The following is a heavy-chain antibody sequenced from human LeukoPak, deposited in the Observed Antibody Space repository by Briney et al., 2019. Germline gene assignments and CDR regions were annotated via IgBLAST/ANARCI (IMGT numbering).Heavy chain of an antibody. CDR3: ARGFRGSPMAPTDY. CDR1: GFTFSSYG. D-gene: IGHD1-26*01. J-gene: IGHJ4*02. CDR2: ISSNGGST. Sequence: GGSLRLSCAASGFTFSSYGMHWVRQAPGKGLEYVSAISSNGGSTYYANSVKGRFTISRDNPKNTLYLQMGSLRAEDMAVYYCARGFRGSPMAPTDYWGQGTLVTVSP. V-gene: IGHV3-64*01.